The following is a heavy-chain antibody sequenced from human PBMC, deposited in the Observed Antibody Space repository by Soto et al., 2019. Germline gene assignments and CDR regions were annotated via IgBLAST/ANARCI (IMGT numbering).Heavy chain of an antibody. D-gene: IGHD3-16*02. V-gene: IGHV1-18*01. J-gene: IGHJ4*02. Sequence: QVQLVQSGAEVKKPGASVKVSCKASGYSFTSYGISWVRQAPGQGLEWMGWVSGYTFDTIYVQKFQGRVTMTTDTSTSTAHMELRSLTYDDTAVYYCARAPRIVTSASGMRDFDYWGQGTQVTVSS. CDR2: VSGYTFDT. CDR1: GYSFTSYG. CDR3: ARAPRIVTSASGMRDFDY.